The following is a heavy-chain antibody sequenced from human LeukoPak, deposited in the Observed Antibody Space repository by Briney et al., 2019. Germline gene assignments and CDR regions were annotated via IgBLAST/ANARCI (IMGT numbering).Heavy chain of an antibody. D-gene: IGHD5-12*01. Sequence: SETLSLTCTVSGVSINIYYWSWIRQSAGKGLEWIGRINTSGSTNYNPSLKSRVTMSVDTSKNQFSLKLSSVTAADTAVYYCASSGYDQMDWFDPWGQGTLVTVSS. CDR3: ASSGYDQMDWFDP. J-gene: IGHJ5*02. CDR1: GVSINIYY. CDR2: INTSGST. V-gene: IGHV4-4*07.